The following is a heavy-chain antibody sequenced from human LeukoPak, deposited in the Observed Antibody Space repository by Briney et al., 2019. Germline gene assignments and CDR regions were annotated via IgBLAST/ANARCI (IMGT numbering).Heavy chain of an antibody. CDR3: AKAPRNSSTMLDY. CDR1: GYTFTSYL. Sequence: ASVEVSCKASGYTFTSYLIQWVRQAPGQGLEWMGLINPSDGSIAYAHKFQGRVTMTRDTSTSIAYMDLSSLRSEDTAVYYCAKAPRNSSTMLDYWGQGTLPSVSS. CDR2: INPSDGSI. D-gene: IGHD6-13*01. J-gene: IGHJ4*02. V-gene: IGHV1-46*01.